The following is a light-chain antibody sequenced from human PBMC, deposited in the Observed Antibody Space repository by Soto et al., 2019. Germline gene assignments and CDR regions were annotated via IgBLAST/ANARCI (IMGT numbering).Light chain of an antibody. CDR2: GAS. Sequence: EIVMTQSPGTLSLSPGDRVTLSCRASHIITSDLAWYQHKPGQAPRLLIYGASNRATGIPDRFSGSGSGTDFTLTISRLEPEDFAVYYCQQYGSSGTFGQGTKVDIK. J-gene: IGKJ1*01. CDR1: HIITSD. V-gene: IGKV3-20*01. CDR3: QQYGSSGT.